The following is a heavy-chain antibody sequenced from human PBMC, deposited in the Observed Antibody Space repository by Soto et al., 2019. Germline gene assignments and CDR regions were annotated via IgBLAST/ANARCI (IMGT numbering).Heavy chain of an antibody. CDR2: MNPNSGNT. CDR3: ASGVVAGYFDY. V-gene: IGHV1-8*01. D-gene: IGHD2-15*01. CDR1: GYTFTNYD. J-gene: IGHJ4*02. Sequence: QVQLVQSGAEVKKPGASVKVSCKASGYTFTNYDINWVRQATGQGLEWMGWMNPNSGNTGYAQKYKARVPIAGNPSISTADMELRSLTSEDAAVYYCASGVVAGYFDYWGRGTLVTVSS.